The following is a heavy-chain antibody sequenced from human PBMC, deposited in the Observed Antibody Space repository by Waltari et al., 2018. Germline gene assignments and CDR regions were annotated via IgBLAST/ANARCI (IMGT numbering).Heavy chain of an antibody. V-gene: IGHV4-39*01. CDR1: GGSISSSSYY. D-gene: IGHD6-13*01. CDR2: IYYSGST. CDR3: ARQVKSSSSPFDY. J-gene: IGHJ4*02. Sequence: QLQLQESGPGLVKPSETLSLTCTVSGGSISSSSYYWGWIRQPPGKGLEWIGSIYYSGSTYYNPSLKSRVTISVDTSKNQFSLKLSSVTAADTAVYYCARQVKSSSSPFDYWGQGTLVTVSS.